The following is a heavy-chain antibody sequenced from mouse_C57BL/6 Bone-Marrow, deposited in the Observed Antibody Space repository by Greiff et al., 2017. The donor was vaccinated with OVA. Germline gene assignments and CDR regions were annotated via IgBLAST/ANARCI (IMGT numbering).Heavy chain of an antibody. CDR2: IYPRSGNT. J-gene: IGHJ1*03. D-gene: IGHD2-4*01. CDR1: GYTFTSYG. CDR3: AGFYDYHWYFDV. Sequence: QVQLQQSGAELARPGASVKLSCKASGYTFTSYGISWVKQRTGQGLEWIGEIYPRSGNTYYNEKFKGKATLTADKSSSTAYMELRSLTSEDSAVYFCAGFYDYHWYFDVWGTGTTVTVSS. V-gene: IGHV1-81*01.